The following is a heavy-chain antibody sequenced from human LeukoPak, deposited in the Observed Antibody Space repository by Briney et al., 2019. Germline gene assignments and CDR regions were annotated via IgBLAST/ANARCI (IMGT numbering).Heavy chain of an antibody. CDR3: ARIPRSYDSSGYYL. Sequence: PGGSLRLSCAASGFTFSSYDMHWVRQATGKGLEWVSIIDTVGDTYYPGSVKGRFTISRDNAKNSLYLQMNSLRAEDTAVYYCARIPRSYDSSGYYLWGQGTLVTVSS. CDR2: IDTVGDT. D-gene: IGHD3-22*01. V-gene: IGHV3-13*01. J-gene: IGHJ4*02. CDR1: GFTFSSYD.